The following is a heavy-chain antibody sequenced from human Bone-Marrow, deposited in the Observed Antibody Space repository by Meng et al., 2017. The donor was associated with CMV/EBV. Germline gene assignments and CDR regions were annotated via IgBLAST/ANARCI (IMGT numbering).Heavy chain of an antibody. CDR2: INPSGGST. CDR3: ARVHCSSTSCYRGPFDY. Sequence: ASVKVSCKASGYTFTSYYMHWVRQAPGQGLEWMGIINPSGGSTSYAQKFQGRVTMTRDTSTSTVYMELGSLRSEDTAVYYCARVHCSSTSCYRGPFDYWGQGTLVTVSS. CDR1: GYTFTSYY. D-gene: IGHD2-2*02. V-gene: IGHV1-46*01. J-gene: IGHJ4*02.